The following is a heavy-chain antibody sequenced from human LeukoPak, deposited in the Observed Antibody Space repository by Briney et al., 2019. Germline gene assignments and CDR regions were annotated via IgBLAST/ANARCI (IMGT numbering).Heavy chain of an antibody. CDR1: GFTFSSYW. Sequence: GGSLRLSCAASGFTFSSYWITWVRQAPGEGLEWVANIREDGSEKYYVDSVKGRFTISRDNAKNSVSVQMNSLRAEDTAVYYCARDKGYCSSTSCYSHYYYGMDVWGQGTTVTVSS. J-gene: IGHJ6*02. CDR2: IREDGSEK. D-gene: IGHD2-2*01. V-gene: IGHV3-7*01. CDR3: ARDKGYCSSTSCYSHYYYGMDV.